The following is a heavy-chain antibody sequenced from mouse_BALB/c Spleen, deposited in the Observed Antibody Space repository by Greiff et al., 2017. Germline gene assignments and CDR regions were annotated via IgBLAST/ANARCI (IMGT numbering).Heavy chain of an antibody. CDR2: IDPETGGT. J-gene: IGHJ3*01. CDR1: GYTFTDYE. CDR3: TRQDYRYPWFAY. D-gene: IGHD2-14*01. Sequence: QVQLKQSGAELVRPGASVTLSCKASGYTFTDYEMHWVKQTPVHGLEWIGAIDPETGGTAYNQKFKGKATLTADKSSSTAYMELRSLTSEDSAVYYCTRQDYRYPWFAYWGQGTLVTVSA. V-gene: IGHV1-15*01.